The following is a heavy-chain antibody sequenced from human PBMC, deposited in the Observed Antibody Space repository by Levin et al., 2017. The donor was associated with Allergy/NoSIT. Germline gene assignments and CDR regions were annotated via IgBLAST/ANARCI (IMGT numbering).Heavy chain of an antibody. J-gene: IGHJ4*02. V-gene: IGHV3-23*01. CDR3: AKKSYEYVWGSPIDY. Sequence: GGSLRLSCAASGFIFSTYAMSWVRQVPGKGLEWVSAIRGSGGSTYYADSVKGRFTISRDNSKNTLHLQMNSLRAEDTAIYYCAKKSYEYVWGSPIDYWGQGTLVTVSS. CDR2: IRGSGGST. D-gene: IGHD3-16*01. CDR1: GFIFSTYA.